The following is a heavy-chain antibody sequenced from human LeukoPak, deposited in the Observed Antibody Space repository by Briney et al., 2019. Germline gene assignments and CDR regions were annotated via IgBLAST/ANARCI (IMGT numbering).Heavy chain of an antibody. Sequence: ASETLSLTCTVSGGSISSGSYYWSWIRQPAGKGLEWIGRIYTSGSTNYNPSLKSRVTISVDTSKNQFSLKLSSVTVADTAVYYCARDGAAAGYDGYYYYYMDVWGKGTTVTISS. CDR2: IYTSGST. CDR3: ARDGAAAGYDGYYYYYMDV. V-gene: IGHV4-61*02. J-gene: IGHJ6*03. D-gene: IGHD6-13*01. CDR1: GGSISSGSYY.